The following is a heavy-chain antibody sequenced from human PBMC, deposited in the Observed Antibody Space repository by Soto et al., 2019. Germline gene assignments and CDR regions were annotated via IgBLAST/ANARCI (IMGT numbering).Heavy chain of an antibody. Sequence: EVQLLESGGGLAQPGGSLRLSCAASGFTFSIYAMSWVRQAPGKGLEWVSAISGSGGSTHYADSVKGRFTLSRDNSKNTLYLQMNSLRAEETVVYFCANTLYGSGSYQDWGQGTLVTVSS. V-gene: IGHV3-23*01. CDR1: GFTFSIYA. CDR2: ISGSGGST. D-gene: IGHD3-10*01. J-gene: IGHJ4*02. CDR3: ANTLYGSGSYQD.